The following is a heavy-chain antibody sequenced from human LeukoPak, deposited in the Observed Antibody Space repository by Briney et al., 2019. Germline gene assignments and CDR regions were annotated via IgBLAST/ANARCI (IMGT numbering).Heavy chain of an antibody. Sequence: GGSLRLSCAAPGFTVSSTYMSWVRQAPGGGLEWVSVIYSGGSTYYADSVKGRFSISRDNSKNTLYLQMNCLRAEDTAVYYCARGRQYSTGWYYFDYWGQGTLVTVSS. CDR3: ARGRQYSTGWYYFDY. CDR2: IYSGGST. J-gene: IGHJ4*02. V-gene: IGHV3-53*01. D-gene: IGHD6-19*01. CDR1: GFTVSSTY.